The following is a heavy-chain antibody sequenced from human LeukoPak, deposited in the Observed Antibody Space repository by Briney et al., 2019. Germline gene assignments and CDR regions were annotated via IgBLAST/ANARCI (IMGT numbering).Heavy chain of an antibody. J-gene: IGHJ4*02. CDR1: GYTFTGYY. CDR3: ARAPYDYSGSYYLFEAIWGLGFDANFDY. Sequence: ASVKVSCKASGYTFTGYYMHWVRQAPGQGLEWMGWINPNSGGTNYAQKFQGRVTMTRDTSISTAYMELSRLRSDDTAVYYCARAPYDYSGSYYLFEAIWGLGFDANFDYWGQGTLVTVSS. V-gene: IGHV1-2*02. D-gene: IGHD1-26*01. CDR2: INPNSGGT.